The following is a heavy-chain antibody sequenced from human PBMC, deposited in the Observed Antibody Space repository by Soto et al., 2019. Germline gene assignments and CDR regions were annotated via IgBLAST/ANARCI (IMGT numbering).Heavy chain of an antibody. J-gene: IGHJ6*03. Sequence: GGSLRLSCTASGFTFGDYAMSWFRQAPGKGLEWVGFIRSKAYGGTTEYAASVKGRFTISRDDSKSIAYLQMNSLKTEDTAVYYCTIMCSSTSCSSGYYYYMDVWGKGTTVTVS. CDR3: TIMCSSTSCSSGYYYYMDV. V-gene: IGHV3-49*03. D-gene: IGHD2-2*01. CDR2: IRSKAYGGTT. CDR1: GFTFGDYA.